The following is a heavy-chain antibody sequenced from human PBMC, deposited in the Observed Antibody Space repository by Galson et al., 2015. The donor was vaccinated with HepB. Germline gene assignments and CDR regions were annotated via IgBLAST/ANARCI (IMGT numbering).Heavy chain of an antibody. CDR1: GGTFSSYT. V-gene: IGHV1-69*02. CDR2: IIPILGIA. D-gene: IGHD2-15*01. J-gene: IGHJ4*02. CDR3: ARSRADIVVVVAAPTLDY. Sequence: SVKVSCKASGGTFSSYTISWVRQAPGQGLEWMGRIIPILGIANYAQKFQGRVTITADKSTSTAYMELSSLRSEDTAVYYCARSRADIVVVVAAPTLDYWGQGTLVTVSS.